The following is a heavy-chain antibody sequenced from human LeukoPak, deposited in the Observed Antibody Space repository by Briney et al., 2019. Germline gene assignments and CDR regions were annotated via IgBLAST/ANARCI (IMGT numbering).Heavy chain of an antibody. Sequence: SETLSLTCTVSGGSISSYYWSWIRQPPGKGLEWIGYIYYSGSTNYNPSLKSRVTISVDTSKNQFSLKLSSVTAADTAVYYCARGLAYCGGDCTDWGQGTLVTVSS. J-gene: IGHJ4*02. CDR1: GGSISSYY. CDR2: IYYSGST. D-gene: IGHD2-21*02. V-gene: IGHV4-59*08. CDR3: ARGLAYCGGDCTD.